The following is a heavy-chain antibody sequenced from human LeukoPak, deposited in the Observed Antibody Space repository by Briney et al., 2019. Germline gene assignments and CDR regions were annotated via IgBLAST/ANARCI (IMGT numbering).Heavy chain of an antibody. CDR1: GGSISSYY. CDR2: IYNSGST. D-gene: IGHD3-10*01. J-gene: IGHJ5*02. CDR3: ARDYYGSGSYFGVSGWFDP. V-gene: IGHV4-59*12. Sequence: KPSETLSLTCTVSGGSISSYYWSWIRQPPGKGLEWIGYIYNSGSTNYNPSLKSRVTISVDTSKNQFSLKLSSVTAADTAVYYCARDYYGSGSYFGVSGWFDPWGQGTLVTVSS.